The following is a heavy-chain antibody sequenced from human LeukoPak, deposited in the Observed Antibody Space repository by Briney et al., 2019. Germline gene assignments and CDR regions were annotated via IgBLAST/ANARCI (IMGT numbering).Heavy chain of an antibody. CDR2: IYSGGST. J-gene: IGHJ3*02. V-gene: IGHV3-66*01. D-gene: IGHD3-10*01. CDR1: GFTVSSNY. Sequence: GGSLRLSCAASGFTVSSNYMNWVRQAPGKGLEWVSVIYSGGSTYYADSVKGRFTISRDTSKNTLHLQMNSLRAEDTAVYYCARDGLWYYYGSGSYYGAFDIWGQGTMVTVSS. CDR3: ARDGLWYYYGSGSYYGAFDI.